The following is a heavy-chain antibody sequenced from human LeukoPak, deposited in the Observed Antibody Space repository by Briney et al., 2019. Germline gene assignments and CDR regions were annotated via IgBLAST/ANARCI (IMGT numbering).Heavy chain of an antibody. CDR1: GFSVSSNY. Sequence: GGSLRLSCAASGFSVSSNYINWVRQAPGKGLEWVSVIYSGGSTYYADSVKGRFTISRDNAKNTLYLQMNSLRAEDTAIYYCARVYYYYYMDVWGKGTTVTVSS. CDR3: ARVYYYYYMDV. CDR2: IYSGGST. J-gene: IGHJ6*03. V-gene: IGHV3-53*01.